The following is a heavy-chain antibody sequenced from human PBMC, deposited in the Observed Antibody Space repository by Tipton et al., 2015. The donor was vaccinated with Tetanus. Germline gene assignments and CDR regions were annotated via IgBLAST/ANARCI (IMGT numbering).Heavy chain of an antibody. J-gene: IGHJ5*02. CDR1: GGSFSGYY. Sequence: TLSLTCAVYGGSFSGYYWSWIRQPPGKGLEWIGEINHSGSTNYNPSLKSRVTISVDTSKNQFSLKLSSVTAADTAVYYCARGRRDYYDSSGYYYLPWGQGTLVTVSS. V-gene: IGHV4-34*01. D-gene: IGHD3-22*01. CDR2: INHSGST. CDR3: ARGRRDYYDSSGYYYLP.